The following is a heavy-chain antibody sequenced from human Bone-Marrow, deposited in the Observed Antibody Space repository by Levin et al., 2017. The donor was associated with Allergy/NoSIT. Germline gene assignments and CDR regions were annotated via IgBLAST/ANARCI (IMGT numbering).Heavy chain of an antibody. CDR2: IFYSGSA. CDR3: ARAGYSCDGGRCPRFDS. CDR1: GGSVHSDAYY. V-gene: IGHV4-31*03. D-gene: IGHD3-22*01. Sequence: SETLSLTCTVSGGSVHSDAYYWSWIRQHPEKGLEWIGSIFYSGSALYNPSLKRRVTISVDTSKNRFSLNLNSVTAADTAVYYCARAGYSCDGGRCPRFDSWGQGTLVTVSS. J-gene: IGHJ4*02.